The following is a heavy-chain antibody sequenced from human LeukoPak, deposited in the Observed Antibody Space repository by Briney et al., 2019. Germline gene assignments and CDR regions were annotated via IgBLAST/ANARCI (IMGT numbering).Heavy chain of an antibody. D-gene: IGHD3-22*01. J-gene: IGHJ5*02. CDR1: GGSISTAHW. Sequence: SGTLSLTCAVSGGSISTAHWWNWVRQSPGKGLEWIGEIYHRGNSNYNPSLKSRVTISVDTSKNQFSLKLSSVTAADTAVYYCARRLLRGHWFDPWGQGTLVTVSS. V-gene: IGHV4-4*02. CDR2: IYHRGNS. CDR3: ARRLLRGHWFDP.